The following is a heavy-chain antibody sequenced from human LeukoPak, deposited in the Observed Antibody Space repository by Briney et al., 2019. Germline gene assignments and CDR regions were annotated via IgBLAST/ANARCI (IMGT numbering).Heavy chain of an antibody. D-gene: IGHD5-12*01. CDR1: GITFSTSW. V-gene: IGHV3-74*01. Sequence: PGGSLRLSCAASGITFSTSWMHWVRQGPGEGLVWVSHANGDGSEIHCADSVKGRFTISRDNAKNTVDLQMNSLRAEDTAVYYCVYGRGYILASWGQGIPDTVSS. J-gene: IGHJ4*02. CDR2: ANGDGSEI. CDR3: VYGRGYILAS.